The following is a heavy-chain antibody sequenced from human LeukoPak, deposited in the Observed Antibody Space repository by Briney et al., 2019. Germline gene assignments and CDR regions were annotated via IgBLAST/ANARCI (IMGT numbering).Heavy chain of an antibody. Sequence: SETLSLTCAVSGGSISSSNWWSWVRQPPGKGLEWIGEIYHSGSTNYNPSLKSRVTISVDKSKNQFSLKLSSVTAADTAVYYCAILTGPTGTHYYYYYMDVWGKGTTVTVSS. J-gene: IGHJ6*03. CDR1: GGSISSSNW. V-gene: IGHV4-4*02. D-gene: IGHD1-14*01. CDR2: IYHSGST. CDR3: AILTGPTGTHYYYYYMDV.